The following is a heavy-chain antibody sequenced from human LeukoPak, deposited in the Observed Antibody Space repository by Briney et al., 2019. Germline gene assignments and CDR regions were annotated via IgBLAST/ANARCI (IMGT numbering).Heavy chain of an antibody. Sequence: PSETLSLTCAVYGGSFSGYYWSWIRQPPGKGLEWIGEINHSGSTNYNPSLKSRVTISVDTSKNQFSLKLSSVTAADTAVYYCASSPRSGYDILTGYPSYGYFDLWGRGTLVTVSS. CDR3: ASSPRSGYDILTGYPSYGYFDL. D-gene: IGHD3-9*01. CDR2: INHSGST. V-gene: IGHV4-34*01. J-gene: IGHJ2*01. CDR1: GGSFSGYY.